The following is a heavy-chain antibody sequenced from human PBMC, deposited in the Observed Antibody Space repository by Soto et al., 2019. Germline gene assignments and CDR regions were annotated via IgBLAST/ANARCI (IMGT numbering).Heavy chain of an antibody. CDR2: INTDGATS. Sequence: EVQLVESGGDLVQPGGSLRLSCAASGFTFSGHWMHWFRQVPGKGLEWVSRINTDGATSTYADSVKGRFTISRDNAKNTLYLQMSALRAEDTALYYCAREAGYCSRTSCYRRAFDTWGQGTTVTVSS. CDR3: AREAGYCSRTSCYRRAFDT. V-gene: IGHV3-74*03. CDR1: GFTFSGHW. D-gene: IGHD2-2*01. J-gene: IGHJ3*02.